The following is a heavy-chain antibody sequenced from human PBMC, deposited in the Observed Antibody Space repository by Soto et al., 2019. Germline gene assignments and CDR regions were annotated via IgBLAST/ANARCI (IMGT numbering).Heavy chain of an antibody. CDR2: IIPIFGTA. V-gene: IGHV1-69*13. J-gene: IGHJ3*02. D-gene: IGHD3-3*01. CDR1: GGTFSTYA. Sequence: SVKVSCKASGGTFSTYAISWVRQAPGQGLEWMGGIIPIFGTAKYAQKFQGRVTITADESTSTAYMEPSSLRSEDTAVYYCAREIFGVIISGGRDAFDIWGQGTMVTVSS. CDR3: AREIFGVIISGGRDAFDI.